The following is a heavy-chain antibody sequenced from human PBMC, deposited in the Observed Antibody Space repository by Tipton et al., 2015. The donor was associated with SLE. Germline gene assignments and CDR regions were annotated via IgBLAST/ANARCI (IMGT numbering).Heavy chain of an antibody. V-gene: IGHV4-59*08. CDR3: ARQRIVVVPAGWFDP. D-gene: IGHD2-2*01. J-gene: IGHJ5*02. Sequence: TLSLTCTVSGGSISSHYWSWIRQPPGKGLEWIGYIYYSGSTNYNPSLKSRVTISVDTSKNQFSLKLSSVTAADTAVYYCARQRIVVVPAGWFDPWGQGTLVTVSS. CDR1: GGSISSHY. CDR2: IYYSGST.